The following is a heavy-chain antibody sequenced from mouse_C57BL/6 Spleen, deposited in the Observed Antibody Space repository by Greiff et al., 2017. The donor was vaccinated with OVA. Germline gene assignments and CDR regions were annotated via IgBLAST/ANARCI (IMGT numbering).Heavy chain of an antibody. V-gene: IGHV1-69*01. CDR1: GYTFTSYW. D-gene: IGHD1-1*01. J-gene: IGHJ2*01. CDR3: ARGITTVAIDY. Sequence: VQLQQPGAELVMPGASVKLSCKASGYTFTSYWMHWVKQRPGQGLEWIGEIDPSDSYTNYNQKFKGKSTLTVDKSSSTAYMQLSSLTSEDSAVYYCARGITTVAIDYWGQGTTLTVSS. CDR2: IDPSDSYT.